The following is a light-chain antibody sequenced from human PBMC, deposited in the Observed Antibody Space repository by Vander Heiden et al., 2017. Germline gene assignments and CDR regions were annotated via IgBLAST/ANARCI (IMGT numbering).Light chain of an antibody. Sequence: SYVLTQPPAVSVAPGQTARITCGGNNIVSKSVHWYQQKPGQAPVLVLYDDSDRPSGIPERFSGSNSGNTATLTISRVEAGEEADFYCQVWDDSSDHRVFGGGTKLTVL. J-gene: IGLJ3*02. CDR3: QVWDDSSDHRV. CDR1: NIVSKS. CDR2: DDS. V-gene: IGLV3-21*02.